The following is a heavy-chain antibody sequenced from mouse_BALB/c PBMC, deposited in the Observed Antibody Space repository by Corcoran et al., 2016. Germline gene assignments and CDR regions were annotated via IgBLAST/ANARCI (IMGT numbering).Heavy chain of an antibody. D-gene: IGHD2-10*01. J-gene: IGHJ4*01. CDR2: IDPANGNI. CDR1: GFNINNTS. CDR3: ARESYPYYAMDY. V-gene: IGHV14-3*02. Sequence: EVQLQQSGAELVKPGASVKLSCTSSGFNINNTSIHGVKQRPEQGLEWIGRIDPANGNITYNPKFKCKATITTDTSSNAAYLQLSSLTSEDTAVYYCARESYPYYAMDYWGQGTSVTVSS.